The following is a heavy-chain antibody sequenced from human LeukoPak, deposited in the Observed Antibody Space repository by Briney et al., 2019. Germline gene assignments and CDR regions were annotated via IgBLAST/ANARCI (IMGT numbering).Heavy chain of an antibody. Sequence: PGAPLRLSCAASGLTFSSYAMNWVRQAPGKGLEWVSAISGSGGSTYYSDSGKGRFTISRDNSKNTLYLQMNSLRAEDTAVYYCAKDVEHNYSDRYYYYGMDVWGQGTTVTVSS. D-gene: IGHD3-22*01. CDR1: GLTFSSYA. V-gene: IGHV3-23*01. J-gene: IGHJ6*02. CDR3: AKDVEHNYSDRYYYYGMDV. CDR2: ISGSGGST.